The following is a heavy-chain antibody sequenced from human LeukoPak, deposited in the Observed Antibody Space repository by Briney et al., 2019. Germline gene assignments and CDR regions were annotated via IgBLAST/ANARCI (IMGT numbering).Heavy chain of an antibody. CDR1: GFTFSNFW. CDR3: ARDMNGLT. CDR2: ISNNGITT. Sequence: PGGSLRLSCVGSGFTFSNFWMHWVRQAPGKGPVWVSRISNNGITTTDAESAKGRFTISRDNAKNTLYLHMSSLRVEDTAVYYCARDMNGLTWGQGTLVTVSS. D-gene: IGHD1-1*01. J-gene: IGHJ5*02. V-gene: IGHV3-74*03.